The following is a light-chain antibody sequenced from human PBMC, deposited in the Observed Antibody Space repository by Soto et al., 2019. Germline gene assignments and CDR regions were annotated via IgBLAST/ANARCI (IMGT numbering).Light chain of an antibody. CDR3: QAWDRNTVV. CDR1: KLGDKF. J-gene: IGLJ2*01. Sequence: SYELTQPPSVSVSPGQTASITCSGDKLGDKFACWYQQRPGQSPVVVLYQDSERPSGIAERFSGSNSGNTATLTISGTQAMDEADYYCQAWDRNTVVFGGGTELTVL. V-gene: IGLV3-1*01. CDR2: QDS.